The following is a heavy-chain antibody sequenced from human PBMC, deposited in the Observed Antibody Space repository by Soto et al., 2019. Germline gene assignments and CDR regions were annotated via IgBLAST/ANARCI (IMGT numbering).Heavy chain of an antibody. Sequence: VGSLRLSCAASGFTFSDYYMSWVRQAPGKGLEWVSYISDSSTYTNYADSVKGRFTISRDNAKNSLYLQMNSLRAEDTAVYYCARDRGRDTAMVMPIDYWGQGTLVIVSS. D-gene: IGHD5-18*01. CDR1: GFTFSDYY. CDR2: ISDSSTYT. CDR3: ARDRGRDTAMVMPIDY. J-gene: IGHJ4*02. V-gene: IGHV3-11*06.